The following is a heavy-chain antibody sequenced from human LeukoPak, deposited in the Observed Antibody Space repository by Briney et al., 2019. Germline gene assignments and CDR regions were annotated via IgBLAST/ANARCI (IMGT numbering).Heavy chain of an antibody. Sequence: NLQGRVTMTEDTSTDTAYMELSSLRSEDTAVYYCATLLRTIAIAHDAFDIWGQGTMVTVSS. J-gene: IGHJ3*02. CDR3: ATLLRTIAIAHDAFDI. V-gene: IGHV1-24*01. D-gene: IGHD2-15*01.